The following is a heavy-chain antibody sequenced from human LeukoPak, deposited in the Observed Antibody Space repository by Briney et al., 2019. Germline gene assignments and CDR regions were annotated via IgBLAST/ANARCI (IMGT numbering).Heavy chain of an antibody. CDR1: GYTFTTQY. CDR3: AREAEADEGEPAIKGLDP. CDR2: INPRSGTT. V-gene: IGHV1-46*01. J-gene: IGHJ5*02. D-gene: IGHD2-21*02. Sequence: ASVKVSCKASGYTFTTQYIHWVRQAPGQGLEWVGVINPRSGTTTNGQNFQGRVTMTRDTSASTVYMELSSLRSDDTAMYYCAREAEADEGEPAIKGLDPWGQGTLVTVSS.